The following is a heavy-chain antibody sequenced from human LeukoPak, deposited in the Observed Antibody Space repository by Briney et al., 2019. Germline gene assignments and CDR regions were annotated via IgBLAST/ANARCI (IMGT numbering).Heavy chain of an antibody. CDR1: GYTFTSYA. Sequence: GASVKVSCKASGYTFTSYAMNWVRQAPGQGLEWMGWINTNTGNPTYAQGFTGRFVFSLDTSVSTAYLQISSLKAEDTAVYYCARSAPPGTYYYDSSGPPEHWGQGTLVTVSS. J-gene: IGHJ1*01. CDR3: ARSAPPGTYYYDSSGPPEH. V-gene: IGHV7-4-1*02. CDR2: INTNTGNP. D-gene: IGHD3-22*01.